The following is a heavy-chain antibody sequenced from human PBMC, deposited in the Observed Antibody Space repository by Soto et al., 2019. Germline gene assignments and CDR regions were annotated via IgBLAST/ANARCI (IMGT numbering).Heavy chain of an antibody. CDR3: AKHYYYDSSGLERDY. CDR2: ISGSGGST. D-gene: IGHD3-22*01. J-gene: IGHJ4*02. Sequence: GGSLRLSCASSGFTFSSYAMSWVRQAPGKGLEWVSAISGSGGSTYYADSVKGRFTISRDNSKNTLCLQMNSLRAEDTAVYYCAKHYYYDSSGLERDYWGQGTLVTVSS. V-gene: IGHV3-23*01. CDR1: GFTFSSYA.